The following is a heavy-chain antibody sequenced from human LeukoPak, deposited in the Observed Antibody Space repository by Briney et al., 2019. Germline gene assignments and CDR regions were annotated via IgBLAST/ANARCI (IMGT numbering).Heavy chain of an antibody. V-gene: IGHV3-48*03. J-gene: IGHJ6*04. CDR2: ISSSGSTI. CDR3: AELGITMIGGV. Sequence: GGSLRLSCAASGFTFSTFAMNWVRQAPGKGLEWVSYISSSGSTIYYADSVKGRFTISRDNAKNSLYLQMNSLRAEDTAVYYCAELGITMIGGVWGKGTTVTISS. D-gene: IGHD3-10*02. CDR1: GFTFSTFA.